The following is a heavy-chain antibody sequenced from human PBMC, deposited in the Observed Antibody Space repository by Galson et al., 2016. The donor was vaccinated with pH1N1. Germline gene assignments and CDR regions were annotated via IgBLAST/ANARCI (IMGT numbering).Heavy chain of an antibody. D-gene: IGHD3-22*01. CDR1: GYSISSGYY. CDR3: ARGHSSGYNWFDP. V-gene: IGHV4-38-2*01. Sequence: SETLSLTCAVSGYSISSGYYWGWIRQPPGKGLEWIGNIYHSGSTYYNPSLKSRVTISVDTSKNQFSLKPSSLTAADTAVYYCARGHSSGYNWFDPWGQGTLVTVSS. CDR2: IYHSGST. J-gene: IGHJ5*02.